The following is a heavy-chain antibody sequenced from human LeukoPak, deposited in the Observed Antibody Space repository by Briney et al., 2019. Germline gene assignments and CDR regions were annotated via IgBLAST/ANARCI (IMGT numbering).Heavy chain of an antibody. CDR3: AKVSLNMVNDAFDI. CDR1: GFTFSSYG. D-gene: IGHD4/OR15-4a*01. V-gene: IGHV3-30*02. Sequence: GGSLRLSCAASGFTFSSYGMHWVRQAPDKGLEWVAFIRYDGSRKYYADSVRGRFTISRDNSKNTLYLQMNSLRAEDTAMYYCAKVSLNMVNDAFDIWGQGTMVSVSS. J-gene: IGHJ3*02. CDR2: IRYDGSRK.